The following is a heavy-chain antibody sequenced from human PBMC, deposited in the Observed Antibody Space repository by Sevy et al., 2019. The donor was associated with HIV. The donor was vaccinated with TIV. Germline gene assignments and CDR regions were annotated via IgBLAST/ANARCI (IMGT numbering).Heavy chain of an antibody. CDR3: AKGGYGDYCTWDNWLDP. Sequence: GGSLRLSCVASGFSFGDYAMHWVRQRPGKGLEWVAGVSWNSGAKGYADSVKGRFTLSRDNTENSLYLQMNNLRADDTAFYYCAKGGYGDYCTWDNWLDPWGQGTLVTVSS. J-gene: IGHJ5*02. V-gene: IGHV3-9*01. CDR2: VSWNSGAK. D-gene: IGHD4-17*01. CDR1: GFSFGDYA.